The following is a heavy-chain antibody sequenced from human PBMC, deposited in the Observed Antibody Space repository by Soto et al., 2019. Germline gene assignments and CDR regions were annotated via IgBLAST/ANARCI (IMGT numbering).Heavy chain of an antibody. CDR1: GGSVSSGSYY. Sequence: ASETLSLTCTVSGGSVSSGSYYWSWIRQPPGKGLEWIGYIYYSGSTNYNPSLKSRVTISVDTSKNQFSLKLSSVTAVDTAVYYCARDMAGANMNWGQGTLVTVSS. CDR2: IYYSGST. J-gene: IGHJ4*02. D-gene: IGHD1-26*01. V-gene: IGHV4-61*01. CDR3: ARDMAGANMN.